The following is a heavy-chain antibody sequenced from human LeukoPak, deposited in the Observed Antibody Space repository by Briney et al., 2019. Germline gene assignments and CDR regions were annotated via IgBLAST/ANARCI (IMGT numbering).Heavy chain of an antibody. CDR2: ISGSGGST. J-gene: IGHJ4*02. V-gene: IGHV3-23*01. D-gene: IGHD3-10*01. CDR1: GFTFSSYA. Sequence: GGCLRLSCAASGFTFSSYAMSWVRQAPGKGLEWVSAISGSGGSTYYADSVKGRFTISRDNSKNTLYLQMNSLRAEDTAVYYCAKDPLVRGVTYDFWGQGTLVTVSS. CDR3: AKDPLVRGVTYDF.